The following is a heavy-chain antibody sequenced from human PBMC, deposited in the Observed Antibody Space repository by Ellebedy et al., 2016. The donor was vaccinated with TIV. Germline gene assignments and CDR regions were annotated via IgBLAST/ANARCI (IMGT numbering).Heavy chain of an antibody. Sequence: VSVDSINTYWTWIRQPAGKGLEWIGRIQTTGSTNYKSSLKSRVTISVDTSKNQFSLKLSSVTAADTAVFYCARRVTTTIRANWYFDLWGRGTLVTVSS. CDR2: IQTTGST. D-gene: IGHD4-17*01. V-gene: IGHV4-4*07. J-gene: IGHJ2*01. CDR1: VDSINTY. CDR3: ARRVTTTIRANWYFDL.